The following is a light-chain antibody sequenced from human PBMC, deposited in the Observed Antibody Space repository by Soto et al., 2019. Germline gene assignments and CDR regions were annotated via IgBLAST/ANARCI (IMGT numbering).Light chain of an antibody. CDR1: QSVSSK. CDR2: DTS. CDR3: QQYGTSPRT. V-gene: IGKV3-15*01. J-gene: IGKJ1*01. Sequence: EMVMTQSPATLSVSPGERATLSCRASQSVSSKLAWYQQKPGQAPRLLIYDTSTRATGIPARFSGSGSGTEFTLTISRLEPEDFAVYYCQQYGTSPRTFGQGTKVDIK.